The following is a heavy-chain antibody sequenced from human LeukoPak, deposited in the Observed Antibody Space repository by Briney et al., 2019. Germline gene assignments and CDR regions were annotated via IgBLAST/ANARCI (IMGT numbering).Heavy chain of an antibody. Sequence: GGTLRLSCAASGFTFSSYGMSWVRQAPGKGLEWVSAISGSGGSTYYADSVKGRFTISRDNSKNTLYLQMNSLRAEDTAVYYCAKVPGTYWYFDLWGRGTLVTVSS. CDR3: AKVPGTYWYFDL. J-gene: IGHJ2*01. D-gene: IGHD1-14*01. CDR1: GFTFSSYG. CDR2: ISGSGGST. V-gene: IGHV3-23*01.